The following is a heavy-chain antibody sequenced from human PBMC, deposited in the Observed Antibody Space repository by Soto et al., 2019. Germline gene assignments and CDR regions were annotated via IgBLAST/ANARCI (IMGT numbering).Heavy chain of an antibody. CDR3: ARAEGGEWLFAYYYYMDV. V-gene: IGHV3-11*01. J-gene: IGHJ6*03. Sequence: GGSLRLSCAASGFTFSDYYMSWIRQAPGKGLEWVSYISSSGSTIYYADSVKGRFTISRDNAKNSLYLQMNSLRAEDTAVYYCARAEGGEWLFAYYYYMDVWGKGTTVTVSS. CDR2: ISSSGSTI. D-gene: IGHD3-3*01. CDR1: GFTFSDYY.